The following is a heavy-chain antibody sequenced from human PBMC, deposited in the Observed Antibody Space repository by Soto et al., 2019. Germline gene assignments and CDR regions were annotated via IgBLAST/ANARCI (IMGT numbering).Heavy chain of an antibody. CDR3: ARDYNGGSSAPDY. CDR2: IWYDGSNK. J-gene: IGHJ4*02. Sequence: QVQLVESGGGVVQPGRSLRLSCAASGFTFSSYGMHWVRQAPGKGLEWVAVIWYDGSNKYYADSVKGRFTISRDNSKNTLYLQMTSLRADDTAVYYCARDYNGGSSAPDYWGQGTLVTVSS. CDR1: GFTFSSYG. D-gene: IGHD1-26*01. V-gene: IGHV3-33*01.